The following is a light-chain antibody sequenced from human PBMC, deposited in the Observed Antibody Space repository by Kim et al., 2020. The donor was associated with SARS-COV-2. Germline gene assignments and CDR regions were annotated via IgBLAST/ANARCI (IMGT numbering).Light chain of an antibody. CDR2: DVN. CDR1: SSDVAGYNY. J-gene: IGLJ1*01. Sequence: SPGQSVTISCTGTSSDVAGYNYVSWYQRHPGKAPKLMIYDVNKRRSGVPDRFSASQSGNTASLTISGLQAEDEADYYCCSYSGRYVFGTGTQLTVL. V-gene: IGLV2-11*03. CDR3: CSYSGRYV.